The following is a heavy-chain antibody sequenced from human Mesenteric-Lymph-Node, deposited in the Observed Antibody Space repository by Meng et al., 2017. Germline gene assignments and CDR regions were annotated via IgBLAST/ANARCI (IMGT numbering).Heavy chain of an antibody. D-gene: IGHD6-19*01. CDR3: ARSGSSGWIDY. V-gene: IGHV4-61*01. CDR2: IYYSGST. CDR1: GGSVSSGSYY. J-gene: IGHJ4*02. Sequence: QGQLQESGPGLVRPSETLSLTCTVSGGSVSSGSYYWSWIRQPPGKGLEWIGYIYYSGSTNYNPSLKSRVTISVDTSKNQFSLKLSSVTAADTAVYYCARSGSSGWIDYWGQGTLVTVSS.